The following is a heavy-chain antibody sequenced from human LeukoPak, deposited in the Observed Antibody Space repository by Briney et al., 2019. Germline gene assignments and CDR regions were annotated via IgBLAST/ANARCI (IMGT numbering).Heavy chain of an antibody. J-gene: IGHJ6*02. CDR3: ARVTMDLYYYGMDV. CDR1: GYTFTSYG. V-gene: IGHV1-18*01. CDR2: ISAYNGNT. D-gene: IGHD3-10*01. Sequence: ASVKVSCKASGYTFTSYGISWVRQAPGQGLEWMGWISAYNGNTNYAQKLQGRVTMTTDTSTSTAYMELRSLRSDDTAVYYCARVTMDLYYYGMDVWGQGTTVTVSS.